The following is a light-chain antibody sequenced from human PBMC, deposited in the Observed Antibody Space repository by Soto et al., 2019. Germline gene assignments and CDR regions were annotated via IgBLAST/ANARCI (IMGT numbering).Light chain of an antibody. Sequence: VWTQPPGTLSLSPGERATLSCRASQSVTISDLAWYQQNPGQAPRLLIYGASSRATGIPDRFRSSGAGTEYTPPIIRLEAEDYSVYYCPQYCTSPPTFGLGTNLDNK. CDR2: GAS. CDR1: QSVTISD. V-gene: IGKV3-20*01. CDR3: PQYCTSPPT. J-gene: IGKJ1*01.